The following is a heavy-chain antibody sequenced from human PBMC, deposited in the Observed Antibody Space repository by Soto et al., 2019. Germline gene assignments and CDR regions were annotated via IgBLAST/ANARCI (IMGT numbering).Heavy chain of an antibody. CDR3: ASAGSEYYFDS. D-gene: IGHD1-26*01. CDR2: MYYSGST. V-gene: IGHV4-31*11. Sequence: PSETLSLTCAVSGGSINTGGYYWSWIRQRPGEGLEWIGYMYYSGSTYYNPSLKSRVTISVDTSKNHFSLKLGSVTAADTAIYYCASAGSEYYFDSWGQGTLVTVSS. CDR1: GGSINTGGYY. J-gene: IGHJ4*02.